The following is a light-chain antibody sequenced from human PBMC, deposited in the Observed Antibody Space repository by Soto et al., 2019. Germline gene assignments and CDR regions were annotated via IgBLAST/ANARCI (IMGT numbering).Light chain of an antibody. CDR1: QGISSD. CDR3: QQYYSYPVA. CDR2: AAS. V-gene: IGKV1-8*01. Sequence: AIRMTQSPSSLSASTGDRVTITCRASQGISSDLAWYQQKPGKAPKLLIYAASTLQRGVPSRFSGSGSGTDFTLTISCLQSEDFATYYCQQYYSYPVAFGGGTKVEIK. J-gene: IGKJ4*01.